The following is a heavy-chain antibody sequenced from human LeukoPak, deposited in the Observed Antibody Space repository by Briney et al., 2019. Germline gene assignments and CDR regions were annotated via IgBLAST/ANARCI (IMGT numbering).Heavy chain of an antibody. J-gene: IGHJ6*03. CDR3: ARDPGVYAQPRFGYYYYYYMDV. Sequence: SETLSLTCAVSGGSISSSNWWSWVRQPPGKGLEWIGIIYHSGSTYYNPSLKSRVTISVDTSKNQFSLKLSSVTAADTAVYYCARDPGVYAQPRFGYYYYYYMDVWGKGTTVTVSS. V-gene: IGHV4-4*02. D-gene: IGHD2-8*01. CDR1: GGSISSSNW. CDR2: IYHSGST.